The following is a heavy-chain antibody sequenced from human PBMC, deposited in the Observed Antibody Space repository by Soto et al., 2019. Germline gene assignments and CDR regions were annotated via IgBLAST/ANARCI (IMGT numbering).Heavy chain of an antibody. CDR1: GFTFSSYA. CDR3: SRENWFQDY. D-gene: IGHD3-10*01. J-gene: IGHJ4*02. V-gene: IGHV3-23*01. Sequence: PGGSLRLSCAASGFTFSSYAMSWVRQAPGKGLEWVSAISGSGGSTYYADSVKGRFTISRDNSKNTLYLQMNSLRAGDTALYYCSRENWFQDYWGQGTLVTVSS. CDR2: ISGSGGST.